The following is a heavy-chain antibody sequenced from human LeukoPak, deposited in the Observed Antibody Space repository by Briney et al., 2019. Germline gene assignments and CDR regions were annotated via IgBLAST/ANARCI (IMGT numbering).Heavy chain of an antibody. CDR3: ARKDPPTYYYDSSGYYRSRVYYYYYGMDV. CDR1: GFTFSDYY. Sequence: GGSLRLSCAASGFTFSDYYMSWIRQAPGKGLEWVSYISSSGSTIYYADSVKGRFTISRDNAKNSLYLQMNSLRAEDTAVYYCARKDPPTYYYDSSGYYRSRVYYYYYGMDVWGQGTTVTVSS. CDR2: ISSSGSTI. V-gene: IGHV3-11*01. D-gene: IGHD3-22*01. J-gene: IGHJ6*02.